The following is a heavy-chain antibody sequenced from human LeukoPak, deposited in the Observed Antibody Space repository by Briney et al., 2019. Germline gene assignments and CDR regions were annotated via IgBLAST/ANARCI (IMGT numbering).Heavy chain of an antibody. J-gene: IGHJ4*02. V-gene: IGHV3-11*01. CDR2: ISGSGSST. CDR3: AKRRDYCDH. Sequence: GGSLRLSCAVSGFTFSDYYMSWIRQAPGKGLEWLSYISGSGSSTYYADSVRGRFTISRDNSQNSLYLQMNSLRTEDTAVYYCAKRRDYCDHWGQGALVTVSS. CDR1: GFTFSDYY.